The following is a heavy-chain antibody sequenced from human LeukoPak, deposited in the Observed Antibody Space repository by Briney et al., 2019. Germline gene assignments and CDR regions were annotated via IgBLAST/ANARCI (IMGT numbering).Heavy chain of an antibody. D-gene: IGHD5-18*01. V-gene: IGHV4-4*02. J-gene: IGHJ4*02. CDR3: ARQVYSYGNTPYYFDY. CDR2: IYHSGSP. Sequence: SGTLSLTCAVSGGSISSNNWWGWVRQPPGKGLEWIGEIYHSGSPNYNPSLKSRVTISVDTSKNQFSLKLSSVTAADTAVYYCARQVYSYGNTPYYFDYWGQGTLVTVSS. CDR1: GGSISSNNW.